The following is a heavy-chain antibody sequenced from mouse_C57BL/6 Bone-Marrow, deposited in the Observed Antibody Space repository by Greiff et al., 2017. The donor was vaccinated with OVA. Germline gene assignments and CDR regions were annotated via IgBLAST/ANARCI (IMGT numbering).Heavy chain of an antibody. Sequence: VQLQESGAELVKPGASVKISCKASGYAFSGYWMNWVRQRPGKGLEWIGQIYPGAGDTNYIGNFKDKATLTADKSSSTAYMQLSSLTSEDSAVYFCGRGIPLDQWGQGTSLTVSS. CDR1: GYAFSGYW. CDR2: IYPGAGDT. J-gene: IGHJ2*02. V-gene: IGHV1-80*01. CDR3: GRGIPLDQ.